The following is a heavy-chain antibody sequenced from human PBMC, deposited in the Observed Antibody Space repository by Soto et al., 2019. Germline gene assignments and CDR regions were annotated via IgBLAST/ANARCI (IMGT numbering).Heavy chain of an antibody. CDR3: AGMPYTSGLRFDP. CDR1: GDSYSISTYS. Sequence: SETLSLTCNMSGDSYSISTYSWSWIRQPPGKALQWIGFIYQSGVTSYNPSLASRVSISLDRSNNQCSLKLRSVTAADTAVYFCAGMPYTSGLRFDPWGPGTLVTVSS. D-gene: IGHD6-19*01. V-gene: IGHV4-30-2*01. J-gene: IGHJ5*02. CDR2: IYQSGVT.